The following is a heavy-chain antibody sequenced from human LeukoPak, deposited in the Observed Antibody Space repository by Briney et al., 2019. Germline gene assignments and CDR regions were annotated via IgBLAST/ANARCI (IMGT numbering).Heavy chain of an antibody. CDR2: IKQDGSEK. D-gene: IGHD4-17*01. CDR3: ARQMTTVTYDADAFDI. CDR1: GFTFSHYW. J-gene: IGHJ3*02. Sequence: GGSLRLSCAASGFTFSHYWMSWVRQAPGKGLEWVANIKQDGSEKYYVDSVKGRFTISRDNAKNSLYLQMNSLRAEDTAVYYCARQMTTVTYDADAFDIWGQGTMVTVSS. V-gene: IGHV3-7*01.